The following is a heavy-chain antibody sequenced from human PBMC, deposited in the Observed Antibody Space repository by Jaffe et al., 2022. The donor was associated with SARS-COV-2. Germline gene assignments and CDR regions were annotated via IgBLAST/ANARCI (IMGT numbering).Heavy chain of an antibody. J-gene: IGHJ4*02. Sequence: EVQLVESGGGLVQPGGSLRLSCAASGFTFSTYSMNWVRQAPGKGLEWVSYISSGSSAIYYADSVKGRFTISRDNAKNSLYLQMNSLRDEDTAVYYCGVGTQGRIDWGQGTLVTVSS. V-gene: IGHV3-48*02. CDR2: ISSGSSAI. D-gene: IGHD1-26*01. CDR1: GFTFSTYS. CDR3: GVGTQGRID.